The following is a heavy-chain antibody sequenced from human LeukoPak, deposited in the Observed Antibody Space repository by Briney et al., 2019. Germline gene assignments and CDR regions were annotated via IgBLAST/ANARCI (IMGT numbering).Heavy chain of an antibody. D-gene: IGHD3-10*01. CDR2: IYYSGST. Sequence: SETLSLTCTVSGGSISSGDYYWSWIRQPPGKGLEWIGYIYYSGSTYYNPSLKSRVTISVDTSKNQFSLKLSSVTAADTAVYYCASGGGYGSGSYGYWGQGTLVTVSS. CDR3: ASGGGYGSGSYGY. CDR1: GGSISSGDYY. J-gene: IGHJ4*02. V-gene: IGHV4-30-4*01.